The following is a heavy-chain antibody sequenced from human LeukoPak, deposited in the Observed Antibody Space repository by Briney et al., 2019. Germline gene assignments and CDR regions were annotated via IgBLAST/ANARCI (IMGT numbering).Heavy chain of an antibody. Sequence: PGGSLRLSCAASGFTFSSYWMSWVRQAPGKGLEWVANIKQDGSEKYYVDSVKGRFTISRDNAKNSLYLQMNSLRAEDTAVYYCSRDQISGWHDYWGQGTLVTVSS. CDR3: SRDQISGWHDY. V-gene: IGHV3-7*01. CDR1: GFTFSSYW. D-gene: IGHD6-19*01. J-gene: IGHJ4*02. CDR2: IKQDGSEK.